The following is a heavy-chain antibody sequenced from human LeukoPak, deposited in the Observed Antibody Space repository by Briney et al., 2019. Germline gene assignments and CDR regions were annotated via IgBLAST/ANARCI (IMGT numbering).Heavy chain of an antibody. CDR2: IYSGGST. V-gene: IGHV3-53*04. CDR1: GFTCSSHF. J-gene: IGHJ6*02. Sequence: GGSLRLPCSGSGFTCSSHFMSLPRQAPGKGLEWGSVIYSGGSTYYADSVKGRFTISRHNSKNTLYLQMNSLRAEDTAVYYCARCLLVQGYYYGMDVWGQGTTVTVSS. CDR3: ARCLLVQGYYYGMDV. D-gene: IGHD3-3*01.